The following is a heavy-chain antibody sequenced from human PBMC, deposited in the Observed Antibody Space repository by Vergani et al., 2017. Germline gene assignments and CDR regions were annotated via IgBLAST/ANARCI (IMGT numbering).Heavy chain of an antibody. D-gene: IGHD2-8*02. V-gene: IGHV3-23*04. J-gene: IGHJ6*03. CDR2: VSGSSATP. CDR1: GFTFSHYS. CDR3: TRDRGDWRYSRYFYNYYMDV. Sequence: EVQMVESGGGLVKPGGSLRLSCVASGFTFSHYSMNWVRQAPGKGLEWVSSVSGSSATPYYADSVKGRFIISRDNSKNTLHLQMNSLRADDTAVYYCTRDRGDWRYSRYFYNYYMDVWGKGTTVTVSS.